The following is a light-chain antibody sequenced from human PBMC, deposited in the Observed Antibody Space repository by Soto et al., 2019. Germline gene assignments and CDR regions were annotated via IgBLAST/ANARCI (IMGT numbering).Light chain of an antibody. Sequence: EIVLTQSPATLSLSPGERATLSCRASQSVDNYLDWYQQKPGQAPRLLIYESSNRATGIPARFSGSGSGTDFILTISSLEPEDFAVYYCQQRSSWPPITFGQGTRLEIK. CDR3: QQRSSWPPIT. CDR1: QSVDNY. CDR2: ESS. J-gene: IGKJ5*01. V-gene: IGKV3-11*01.